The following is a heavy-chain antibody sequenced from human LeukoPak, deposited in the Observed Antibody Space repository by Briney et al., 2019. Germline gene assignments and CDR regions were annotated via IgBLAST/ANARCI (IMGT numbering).Heavy chain of an antibody. V-gene: IGHV3-66*01. Sequence: AGTLSLSCAGTGFSVSSNYLSWVRQAPGQGLDWVSIIYSRVSTSYATSLKGRFTISTDNSKHTLSLHMNGVGYEHTAVYYCARGRRSGWSPFDYWGQGTLVTVSS. CDR2: IYSRVST. D-gene: IGHD6-19*01. CDR3: ARGRRSGWSPFDY. J-gene: IGHJ4*02. CDR1: GFSVSSNY.